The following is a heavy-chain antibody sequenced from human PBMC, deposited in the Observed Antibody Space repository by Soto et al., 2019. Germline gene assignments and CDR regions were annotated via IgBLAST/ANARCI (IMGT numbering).Heavy chain of an antibody. CDR1: GFTFDDYA. Sequence: EVQLVESGGGLVQPGRSLRLSCAASGFTFDDYAMNWVRQAPGKGLEWVSGISWNSGSIGYADSVKGRFTISRDNAKNSLYLHINSLGYEDTGLYDCVKVSGRWRYFDLWCRFCLVTVSS. D-gene: IGHD1-1*01. CDR3: VKVSGRWRYFDL. J-gene: IGHJ2*01. V-gene: IGHV3-9*01. CDR2: ISWNSGSI.